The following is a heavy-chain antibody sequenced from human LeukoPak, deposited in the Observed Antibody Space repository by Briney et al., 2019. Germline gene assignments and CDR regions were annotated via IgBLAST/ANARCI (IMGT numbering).Heavy chain of an antibody. CDR1: GYTFTSYG. D-gene: IGHD3-22*01. J-gene: IGHJ4*02. Sequence: GASVKVSCKASGYTFTSYGISWVRQAPGQGLEWMGWISAYNGNTNYAQKLQGRVTMTTDTSTSTAYMELRSLRSDDTAVYYCARDSARYYYDSSGYYLVYFDYWGQGTLVTASS. V-gene: IGHV1-18*01. CDR2: ISAYNGNT. CDR3: ARDSARYYYDSSGYYLVYFDY.